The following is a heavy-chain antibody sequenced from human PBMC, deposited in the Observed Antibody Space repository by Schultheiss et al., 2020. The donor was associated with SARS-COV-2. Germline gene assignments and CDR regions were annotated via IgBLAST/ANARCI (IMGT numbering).Heavy chain of an antibody. CDR3: ANHVVPAASRAPRRAFDI. V-gene: IGHV3-23*01. CDR1: GFTFSSYA. Sequence: GGSLRLSCAASGFTFSSYAMSWVRQAPGKGLERVSAISGSGGSTYYADSVKGRFTISRDNSKNTLYLQMNSLRAEDTAVYYCANHVVPAASRAPRRAFDIWGQGTMVTVSS. D-gene: IGHD2-2*01. CDR2: ISGSGGST. J-gene: IGHJ3*02.